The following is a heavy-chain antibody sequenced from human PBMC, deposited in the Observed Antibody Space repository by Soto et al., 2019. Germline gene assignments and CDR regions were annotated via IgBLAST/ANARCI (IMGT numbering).Heavy chain of an antibody. D-gene: IGHD6-25*01. Sequence: QVQLVESGGGVVQPGRSLRLSCATSGFTLSGYAIHWVRQAPGKGLEWVAVIRSDGNNKEYADSVKGRFTISRDNSKNTLYLQMNTLGADDTAVYYCARDNAAATVLYYWGQGTLVTVSS. J-gene: IGHJ4*02. CDR2: IRSDGNNK. V-gene: IGHV3-33*01. CDR3: ARDNAAATVLYY. CDR1: GFTLSGYA.